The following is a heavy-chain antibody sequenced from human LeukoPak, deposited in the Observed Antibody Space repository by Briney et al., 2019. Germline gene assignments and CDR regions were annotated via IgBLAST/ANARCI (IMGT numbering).Heavy chain of an antibody. V-gene: IGHV1-18*01. D-gene: IGHD3-22*01. J-gene: IGHJ4*02. CDR2: ISAYNGNT. CDR3: ARSDRSGFYFDDY. Sequence: ASVRVSCTASGYTFTSYAISWVRQAPGQGLEWMGWISAYNGNTNYAQKIQGRVTMTTDTSTSTAYTELRSLRSDDTAVYYCARSDRSGFYFDDYWGQGTLVTVSS. CDR1: GYTFTSYA.